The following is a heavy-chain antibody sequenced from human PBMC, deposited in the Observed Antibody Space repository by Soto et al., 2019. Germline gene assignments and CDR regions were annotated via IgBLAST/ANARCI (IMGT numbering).Heavy chain of an antibody. J-gene: IGHJ4*02. CDR1: GYTFTSYA. CDR3: AREGYCSSTSCYESPNFDY. CDR2: INAGNGNT. Sequence: ASVKVSCKASGYTFTSYAMHWVRQAPGQRLEWMGWINAGNGNTKYSQKFQGRVTITRDTSASTAYMELSSLRSEDTAVYYCAREGYCSSTSCYESPNFDYWGQGTLVTVSS. D-gene: IGHD2-2*01. V-gene: IGHV1-3*01.